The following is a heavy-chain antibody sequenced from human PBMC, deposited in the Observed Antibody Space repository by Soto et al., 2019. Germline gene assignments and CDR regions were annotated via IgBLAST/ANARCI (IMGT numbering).Heavy chain of an antibody. CDR3: ARHLTLYPEVWFDP. CDR1: GGSISSSSYY. CDR2: IYYSGST. V-gene: IGHV4-39*01. Sequence: SETLSLTCTVSGGSISSSSYYWGWIRQPPGKGLEWIGSIYYSGSTYYNPSLKSRVTISVDTSKNQFSLKLSSVTAADTAVYYCARHLTLYPEVWFDPWGQGTLVTVSS. J-gene: IGHJ5*02. D-gene: IGHD2-8*01.